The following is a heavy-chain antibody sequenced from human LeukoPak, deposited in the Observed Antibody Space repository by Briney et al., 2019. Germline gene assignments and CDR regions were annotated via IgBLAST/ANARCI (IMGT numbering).Heavy chain of an antibody. J-gene: IGHJ4*02. V-gene: IGHV3-33*01. D-gene: IGHD6-19*01. CDR1: GFTFRIYG. CDR3: ARVGYNSGWYEY. CDR2: IWEDGTNT. Sequence: PGGSLRLSCEASGFTFRIYGMHWVRQAPGKGLEWVAAIWEDGTNTHYADSVKGRFTISRDNSKNRLYLQMNNLRAEDTALYFCARVGYNSGWYEYWGQGTLVTVSS.